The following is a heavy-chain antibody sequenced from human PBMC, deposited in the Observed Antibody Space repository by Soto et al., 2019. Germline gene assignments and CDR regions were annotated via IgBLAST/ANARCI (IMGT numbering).Heavy chain of an antibody. CDR3: AAAMGFLGYCSGGSPFNFDY. D-gene: IGHD2-15*01. Sequence: GASVKVSWKASGFTFTSSAMQWVRQARGQRLEWIGWIVVGSGNTNYAQKFQERVTITRDMSTSTAYMELSSLRSEDTAVYYCAAAMGFLGYCSGGSPFNFDYWGQGTLVTVSS. CDR1: GFTFTSSA. CDR2: IVVGSGNT. V-gene: IGHV1-58*02. J-gene: IGHJ4*02.